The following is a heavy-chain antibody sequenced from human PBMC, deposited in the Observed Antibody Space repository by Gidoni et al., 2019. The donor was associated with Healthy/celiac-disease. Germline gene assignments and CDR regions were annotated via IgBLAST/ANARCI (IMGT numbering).Heavy chain of an antibody. D-gene: IGHD3-22*01. J-gene: IGHJ6*02. V-gene: IGHV1-69*01. CDR3: ARVVGYYYDSSGLYYYYGMDV. CDR1: GGHCSRYA. Sequence: QVQRVQSGSEVKKHGSSVKVPCQASGGHCSRYAIRWLRQAPGQGLEWMGGIIPIFGTANDAQKFQGRVTITADESTSTVYMELSSLRSEDTAVDYCARVVGYYYDSSGLYYYYGMDVWGQGTTVTVSS. CDR2: IIPIFGTA.